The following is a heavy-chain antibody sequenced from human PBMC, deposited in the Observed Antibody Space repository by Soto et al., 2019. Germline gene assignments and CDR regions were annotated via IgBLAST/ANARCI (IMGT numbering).Heavy chain of an antibody. D-gene: IGHD6-13*01. CDR2: ITGYNGNT. V-gene: IGHV1-18*01. J-gene: IGHJ4*02. Sequence: QVQLVQSGVEVKKPGASVKVSCKASGYAFTRYGITWVRQAPGQGLEWMGWITGYNGNTKYAQKLQGRVTMATDTSTSTAYMELRSLSSDDTAVYYWAREKDLKAAAGHADYWGQGTLVTVSS. CDR3: AREKDLKAAAGHADY. CDR1: GYAFTRYG.